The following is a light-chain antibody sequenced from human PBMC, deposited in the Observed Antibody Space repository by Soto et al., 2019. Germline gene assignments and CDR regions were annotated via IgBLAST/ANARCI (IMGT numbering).Light chain of an antibody. CDR2: KAS. Sequence: IHITPYPSPLSASVGDRVTLTCRASQSISSWLAWYQQKPGKAPKLLIYKASSLQSGVPSRFSGSGSGTEFTLTISSLQPDDFATYYCQQYNSYSWTFGQGTKVDIK. CDR3: QQYNSYSWT. CDR1: QSISSW. J-gene: IGKJ1*01. V-gene: IGKV1-5*03.